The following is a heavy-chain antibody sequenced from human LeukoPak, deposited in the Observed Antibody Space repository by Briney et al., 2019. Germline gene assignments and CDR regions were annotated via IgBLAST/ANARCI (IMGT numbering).Heavy chain of an antibody. CDR1: GFTFSSYE. J-gene: IGHJ4*02. CDR2: ISGSGGST. CDR3: ANLPYGDYADPWGHNDY. V-gene: IGHV3-23*01. Sequence: GGSLRLSCAASGFTFSSYEMNWVRQAPGKGLEWVSAISGSGGSTYYADSVKGRFTISRDNSKNTLYLQMNSLRAEDTAVYYCANLPYGDYADPWGHNDYWGQGTLVTVSS. D-gene: IGHD4-17*01.